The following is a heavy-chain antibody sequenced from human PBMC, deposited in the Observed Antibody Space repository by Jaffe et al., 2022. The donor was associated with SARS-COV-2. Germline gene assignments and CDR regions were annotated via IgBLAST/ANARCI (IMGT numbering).Heavy chain of an antibody. Sequence: EVQLLESGGGLVQPGGSLRLSCAASGFTFSSYAMSWVRQAPGKGLEWVSAISGSGGSTYYADSVKGRFTISRDNSKNTLYLQMNSLRAEDTAVYYCAKSVMGYDYVWGSYRAPLLVGGMDVWGQGTTVTVSS. V-gene: IGHV3-23*01. CDR3: AKSVMGYDYVWGSYRAPLLVGGMDV. D-gene: IGHD3-16*02. CDR2: ISGSGGST. J-gene: IGHJ6*02. CDR1: GFTFSSYA.